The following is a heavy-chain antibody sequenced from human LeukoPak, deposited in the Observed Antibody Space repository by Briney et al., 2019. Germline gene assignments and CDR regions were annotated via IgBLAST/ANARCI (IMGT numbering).Heavy chain of an antibody. V-gene: IGHV3-11*04. CDR1: GFIFSDYY. J-gene: IGHJ4*02. CDR2: ISETGTTI. D-gene: IGHD2-21*01. Sequence: GGSLRLSCAVSGFIFSDYYVTWLRQAPGKGLEWISYISETGTTIHYADSVKGRFTVSRDNTKNSLYLQMNSLRVEDTAVYYCARDAYFYSSDQWGRGTLVIDSS. CDR3: ARDAYFYSSDQ.